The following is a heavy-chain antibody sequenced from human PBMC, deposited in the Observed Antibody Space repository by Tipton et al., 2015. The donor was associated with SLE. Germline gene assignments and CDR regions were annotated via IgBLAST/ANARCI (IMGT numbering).Heavy chain of an antibody. CDR2: INHSGIT. D-gene: IGHD6-13*01. CDR3: ATSISSSWWGGAAFDI. J-gene: IGHJ3*02. Sequence: LRLSCAVYGGSFSGYYWSWIRQPPGKGLEWIGEINHSGITNYKPSLKSRLTTSVDTSKSQFSLKLNSVTAADTAVYYCATSISSSWWGGAAFDIWGQGTMVTVSS. V-gene: IGHV4-34*01. CDR1: GGSFSGYY.